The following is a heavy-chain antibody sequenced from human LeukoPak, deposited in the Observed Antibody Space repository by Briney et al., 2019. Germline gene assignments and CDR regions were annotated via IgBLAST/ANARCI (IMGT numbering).Heavy chain of an antibody. CDR3: AREYSTSSPDAFNI. CDR2: IIPIFGTT. Sequence: SVKVSCKASGGTFSSYSINWVRQAPGQGPEWMGGIIPIFGTTNYAQKFQGRVKITTDESTSTIYMELSSLRSEDTAVYYCAREYSTSSPDAFNIWGQGTMVTVSS. V-gene: IGHV1-69*05. D-gene: IGHD2-2*01. J-gene: IGHJ3*02. CDR1: GGTFSSYS.